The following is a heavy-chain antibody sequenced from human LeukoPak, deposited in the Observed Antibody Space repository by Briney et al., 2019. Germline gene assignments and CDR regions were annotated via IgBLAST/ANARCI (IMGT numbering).Heavy chain of an antibody. CDR1: GCTISSYY. V-gene: IGHV4-4*07. J-gene: IGHJ4*02. CDR3: ARENSGSYREFDY. Sequence: PSETLSLTCAASGCTISSYYWSWIRQPAGKGLEWIGRIYTSGSTNYNASLKSRVSMSVDTSKNQFSLKLSSVTAANTAVFYCARENSGSYREFDYWGQGTLVTVSS. D-gene: IGHD1-26*01. CDR2: IYTSGST.